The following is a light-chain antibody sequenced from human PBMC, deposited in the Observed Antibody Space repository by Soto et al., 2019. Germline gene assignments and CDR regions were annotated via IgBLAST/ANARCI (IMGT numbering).Light chain of an antibody. V-gene: IGKV3-15*01. Sequence: EIVMTQSPVTLSVSPGEIATLSCRASRRVSSSLAWYQQNPGQAPRLLIYGASTRATGIPARITGSGSGTEVTLTISSLQSEDFAIYYCQQYDNWPPLTFGGGTKVEIK. CDR1: RRVSSS. CDR3: QQYDNWPPLT. CDR2: GAS. J-gene: IGKJ4*01.